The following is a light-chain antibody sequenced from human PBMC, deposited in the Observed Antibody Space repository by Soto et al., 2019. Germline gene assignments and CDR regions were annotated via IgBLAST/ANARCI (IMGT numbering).Light chain of an antibody. CDR3: CSYAGSSTWV. V-gene: IGLV2-23*01. J-gene: IGLJ3*02. CDR1: SSDVGSYNL. Sequence: QSALTQPASVSGSPGQSITISCTETSSDVGSYNLVSWYQQHPGTAPKLMIYEDNKRASGVSNRFSGSTSGITASLTISVLQPEDEADHYCCSYAGSSTWVFGGGTKVTVL. CDR2: EDN.